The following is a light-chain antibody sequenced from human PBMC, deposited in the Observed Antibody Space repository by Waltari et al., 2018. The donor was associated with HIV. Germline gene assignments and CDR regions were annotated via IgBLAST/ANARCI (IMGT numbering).Light chain of an antibody. CDR2: EVS. CDR1: SSDVGGYNY. CDR3: SSYTSSSTRV. V-gene: IGLV2-14*01. J-gene: IGLJ2*01. Sequence: QSALTQPASVSGSPGQSITISCTGTSSDVGGYNYVSWYQQHPGKAPKPMIDEVSNRPSGVSNRFSGSKSGNTASLTISGLQAEDEADYYCSSYTSSSTRVFGGGTKLTVL.